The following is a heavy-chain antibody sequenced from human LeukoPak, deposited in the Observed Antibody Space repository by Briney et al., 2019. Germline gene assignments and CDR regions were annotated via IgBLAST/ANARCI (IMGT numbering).Heavy chain of an antibody. D-gene: IGHD6-13*01. CDR1: GYSFSNYD. Sequence: ASVKVSCKPSGYSFSNYDINWVRLRQAFGQGPEWMGWMNPHRGDTGSPERFRGRISMTWDTSTNTAYLEVTDLTSDDTAVYYCARGPGPDSWTAEYFQHWGQGTLVTVSS. V-gene: IGHV1-8*02. J-gene: IGHJ1*01. CDR2: MNPHRGDT. CDR3: ARGPGPDSWTAEYFQH.